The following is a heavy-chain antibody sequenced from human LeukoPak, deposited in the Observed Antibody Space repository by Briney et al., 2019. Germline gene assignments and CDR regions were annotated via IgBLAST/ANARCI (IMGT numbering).Heavy chain of an antibody. CDR1: GGSFSGYY. V-gene: IGHV4-34*01. CDR3: ARGRVIRRYYYYYYMDV. CDR2: INHSGST. D-gene: IGHD3-22*01. J-gene: IGHJ6*03. Sequence: SETLSLTCAVYGGSFSGYYWSWIRQPPGKGLEWIGEINHSGSTNYNPSLKSRVTISVDTSKNQFSLKLSSVTAADTAVYYCARGRVIRRYYYYYYMDVWGKGTTVTVSS.